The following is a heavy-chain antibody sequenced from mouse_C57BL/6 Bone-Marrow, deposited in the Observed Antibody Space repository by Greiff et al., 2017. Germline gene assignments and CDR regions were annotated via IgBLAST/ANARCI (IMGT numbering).Heavy chain of an antibody. Sequence: QVHVKQSGAELARPGASVKMSCKASGYTFTSYTMHWVKQRPGQGLEWIGYINPSSGYTKYNQKFKDKATLTADKSSSTAYMQLSSLTSEDSAVYYCARLEAWFAYWGQGTLVTVSA. J-gene: IGHJ3*01. V-gene: IGHV1-4*01. CDR3: ARLEAWFAY. CDR1: GYTFTSYT. CDR2: INPSSGYT.